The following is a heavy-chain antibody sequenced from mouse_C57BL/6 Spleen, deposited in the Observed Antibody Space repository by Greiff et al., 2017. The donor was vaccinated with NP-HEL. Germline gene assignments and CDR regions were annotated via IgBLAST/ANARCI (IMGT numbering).Heavy chain of an antibody. CDR2: IDPSDSYT. CDR1: GYTFTSYW. D-gene: IGHD1-1*01. CDR3: ARRTYGSGDY. V-gene: IGHV1-59*01. Sequence: QVQLQQPGAELVRPGTSVKLSCKASGYTFTSYWMHWVKQRPGQGLEWIGLIDPSDSYTNYNQKFKGKATLTVDTSSSTAYMQLSSLTSEDSAVYYCARRTYGSGDYWGQGTTLTVSS. J-gene: IGHJ2*01.